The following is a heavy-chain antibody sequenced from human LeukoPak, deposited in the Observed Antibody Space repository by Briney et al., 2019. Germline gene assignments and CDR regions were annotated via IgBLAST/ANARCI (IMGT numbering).Heavy chain of an antibody. V-gene: IGHV1-58*01. CDR1: GFTFTSSA. Sequence: SVKVSCKASGFTFTSSAVQWVRQARGQRLEWIGWIVVGSGNTNYEQQFQERVTITRNMSTSTAYMELSSLRSEDTAVYYCAADPTYYDILTGYYSFDYGGQGTLVTVSS. J-gene: IGHJ4*02. CDR2: IVVGSGNT. CDR3: AADPTYYDILTGYYSFDY. D-gene: IGHD3-9*01.